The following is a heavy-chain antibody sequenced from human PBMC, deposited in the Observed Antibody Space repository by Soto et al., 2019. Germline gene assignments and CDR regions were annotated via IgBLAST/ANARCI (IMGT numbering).Heavy chain of an antibody. J-gene: IGHJ4*02. D-gene: IGHD2-2*01. V-gene: IGHV3-15*01. Sequence: EVQLVESGGGLVKPGGSLRLSCAASGFTFTNAGMSWVRQAPGKGLEWVGRIKRDTDGGTADYAAPVQGRFSISRDDSKNTLYLQMNSLKTEDTAVYYWTIDMHSYTNWGQGTLVIVSS. CDR2: IKRDTDGGTA. CDR1: GFTFTNAG. CDR3: TIDMHSYTN.